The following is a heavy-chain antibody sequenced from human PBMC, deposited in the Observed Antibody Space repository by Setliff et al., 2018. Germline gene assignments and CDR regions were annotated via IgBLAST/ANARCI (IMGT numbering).Heavy chain of an antibody. CDR2: ISWNSGSI. D-gene: IGHD3-10*01. CDR3: AKDLYFRDALDI. CDR1: GFIFDDYA. J-gene: IGHJ3*02. V-gene: IGHV3-9*01. Sequence: PGGSLRLSCAASGFIFDDYAMHWVRQAPGKGLEWVSGISWNSGSIGYADSVKGRFTISRDNAKNSLYLQMNSLRAEDTALYYCAKDLYFRDALDIWGQGTMVTVSS.